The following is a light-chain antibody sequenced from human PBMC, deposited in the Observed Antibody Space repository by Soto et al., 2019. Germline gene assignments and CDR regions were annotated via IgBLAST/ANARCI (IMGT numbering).Light chain of an antibody. Sequence: EIVMTQSPATLSVSPGERVTLSCRASQSVNSNLAWYQQKPGQAPRLLIYRASTRATGFPARFSGSGSGTDFTLTIGGLQSEIFAFYYCQQYNVWPRTFGQGTKVDIK. CDR3: QQYNVWPRT. CDR1: QSVNSN. J-gene: IGKJ1*01. CDR2: RAS. V-gene: IGKV3-15*01.